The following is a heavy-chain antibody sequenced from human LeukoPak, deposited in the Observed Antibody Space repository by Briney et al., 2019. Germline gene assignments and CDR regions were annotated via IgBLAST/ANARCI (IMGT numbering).Heavy chain of an antibody. CDR1: LDSTTSNF. CDR3: AREILGGFNPGAY. J-gene: IGHJ4*02. CDR2: IHRSGSP. Sequence: PSEALSLTCTVSLDSTTSNFWSWVRQPPGKGLEWIGEIHRSGSPNYNPSLQSRVTISIDKSRNQIVLELSSVTAADTAVYYCAREILGGFNPGAYWGQGTLVT. V-gene: IGHV4-4*02. D-gene: IGHD1-14*01.